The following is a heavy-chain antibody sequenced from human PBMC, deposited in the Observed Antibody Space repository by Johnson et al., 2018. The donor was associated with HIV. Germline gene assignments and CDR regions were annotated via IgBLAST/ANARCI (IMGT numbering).Heavy chain of an antibody. CDR2: VSSGGTS. V-gene: IGHV3-66*01. Sequence: MMLVESGGGLVQPGGSLRLSCAASGFTISGFYMSWVRQAPGKVLEWLSVVSSGGTSYYADSVRGRFIISRDNSKNTLYLQMNSLRAEDTALYFCARVAVSTAAGGVPLDIWGPGTMVTVSA. CDR3: ARVAVSTAAGGVPLDI. J-gene: IGHJ3*02. D-gene: IGHD2-2*01. CDR1: GFTISGFY.